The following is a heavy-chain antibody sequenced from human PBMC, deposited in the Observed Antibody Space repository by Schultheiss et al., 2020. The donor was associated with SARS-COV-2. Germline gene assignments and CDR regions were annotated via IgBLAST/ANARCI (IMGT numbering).Heavy chain of an antibody. CDR2: ISGSGTTM. CDR1: GFTFSTYG. CDR3: AKEERGLQLWDLDY. Sequence: GGSLRLSCAASGFTFSTYGMHWVPQALGKGLEWIAYISGSGTTMYHADSVQGRFIISRDNAKNSLYLHMSSLRVDDTAVYYCAKEERGLQLWDLDYWGQGALVTVSS. V-gene: IGHV3-48*03. D-gene: IGHD5-18*01. J-gene: IGHJ4*02.